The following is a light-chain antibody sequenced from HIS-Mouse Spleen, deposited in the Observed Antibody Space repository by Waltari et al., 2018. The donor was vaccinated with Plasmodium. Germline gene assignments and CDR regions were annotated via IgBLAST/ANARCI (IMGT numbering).Light chain of an antibody. Sequence: SYELTQPPPVSVSPGQTASITCPGDKLGDKYACWYQQKPGQSPVLVIYQDSKRPSGISERFSGSHSGNTATLTISGTQAMDETDYYCQAWDSSTVVFGGGTKLTVL. CDR2: QDS. CDR3: QAWDSSTVV. CDR1: KLGDKY. V-gene: IGLV3-1*01. J-gene: IGLJ2*01.